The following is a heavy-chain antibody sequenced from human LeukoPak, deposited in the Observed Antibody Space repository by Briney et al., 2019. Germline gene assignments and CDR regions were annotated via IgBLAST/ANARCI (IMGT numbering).Heavy chain of an antibody. CDR1: GYSISSGYY. CDR3: ARVNTYYYDSSGYFDWFDP. D-gene: IGHD3-22*01. J-gene: IGHJ5*02. Sequence: SETLSLTCTVSGYSISSGYYWGWIRQPPGKGLEWIGSIYHSGSTYYNPSLKSRVTISVDTSKNQFSLKLSSVTAADTAVYYCARVNTYYYDSSGYFDWFDPWGQGTLVTVSS. CDR2: IYHSGST. V-gene: IGHV4-38-2*02.